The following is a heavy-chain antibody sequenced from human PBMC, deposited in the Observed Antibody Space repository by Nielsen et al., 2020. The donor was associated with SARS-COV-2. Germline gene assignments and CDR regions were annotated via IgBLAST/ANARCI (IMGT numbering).Heavy chain of an antibody. CDR2: IYYSGST. CDR1: GGSISSGGYY. J-gene: IGHJ4*02. CDR3: ARALGSLTIFGVVITEHFDY. D-gene: IGHD3-3*01. V-gene: IGHV4-31*03. Sequence: SETLSLTCTVSGGSISSGGYYWSWIRQHPGKGLEWIGYIYYSGSTYYNPSLKSRVTISVDTSKNQFSLKLSSVTAADTAVYYCARALGSLTIFGVVITEHFDYWGQGTLVTV.